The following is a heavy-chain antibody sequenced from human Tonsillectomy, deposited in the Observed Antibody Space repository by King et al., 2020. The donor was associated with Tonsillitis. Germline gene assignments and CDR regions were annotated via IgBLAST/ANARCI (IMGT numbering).Heavy chain of an antibody. V-gene: IGHV3-7*01. CDR2: IKQDGSEK. Sequence: QLVQSGGGLVQPGGSLRLSCAASGFTFSSYWMSWVRQAPGKGLEWVANIKQDGSEKYYVDSVKGRFTISRDNAKNSLYLQMNSLRAEDTAVYYCARVGVSYYDSSGMDYYYGMDVWGQGTTVTVSS. CDR1: GFTFSSYW. CDR3: ARVGVSYYDSSGMDYYYGMDV. J-gene: IGHJ6*02. D-gene: IGHD3-22*01.